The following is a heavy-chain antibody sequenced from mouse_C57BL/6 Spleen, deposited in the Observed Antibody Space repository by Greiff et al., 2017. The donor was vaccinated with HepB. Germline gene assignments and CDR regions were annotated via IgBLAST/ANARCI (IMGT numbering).Heavy chain of an antibody. Sequence: EVKLVESGGGLVKPGGSLKLSCAASGFTFSDYGMHWVRQAPEKGLEWVAYISSGSSTIYYADTVKGRFTISRDNAKNTLFLQMTSLRSEDTAMYYCARPDSNPSYFDYWGQGTTLTVSS. CDR3: ARPDSNPSYFDY. J-gene: IGHJ2*01. CDR2: ISSGSSTI. D-gene: IGHD6-1*01. CDR1: GFTFSDYG. V-gene: IGHV5-17*01.